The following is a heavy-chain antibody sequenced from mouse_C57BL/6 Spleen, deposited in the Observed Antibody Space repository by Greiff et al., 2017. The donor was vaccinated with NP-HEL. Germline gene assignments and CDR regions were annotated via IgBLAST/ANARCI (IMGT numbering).Heavy chain of an antibody. CDR3: ARDAVVAFDY. D-gene: IGHD1-1*01. V-gene: IGHV1-64*01. CDR1: GYTFTSYW. J-gene: IGHJ2*01. CDR2: IHPNSGST. Sequence: QVQLQQPGAELVKPGASVKLSCKASGYTFTSYWMHWVKQRPGQGLEWIGMIHPNSGSTNYNEKLKSKATLTVDKSSSTAYMQLSSLTSEDSAVYYCARDAVVAFDYWGQGTTLTVSS.